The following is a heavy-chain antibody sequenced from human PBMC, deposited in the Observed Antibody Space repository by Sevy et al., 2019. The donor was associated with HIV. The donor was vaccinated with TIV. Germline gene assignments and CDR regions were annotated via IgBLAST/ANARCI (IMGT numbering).Heavy chain of an antibody. Sequence: GGSLRLSCVASGFTITGYVLTWVRQTPGKGLEGVSSISFGGDRTYYTDPVKGRFTISRDNSRNTVYLQMNSLRAEDTAVYYCANIKDYGIESFYYGMDVWGQGTTVTVSS. V-gene: IGHV3-23*01. CDR2: ISFGGDRT. D-gene: IGHD3-10*01. CDR1: GFTITGYV. J-gene: IGHJ6*02. CDR3: ANIKDYGIESFYYGMDV.